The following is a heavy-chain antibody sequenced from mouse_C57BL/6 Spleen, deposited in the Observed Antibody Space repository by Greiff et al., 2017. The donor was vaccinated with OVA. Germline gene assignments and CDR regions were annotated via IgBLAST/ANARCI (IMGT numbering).Heavy chain of an antibody. CDR2: IDPSDSYT. D-gene: IGHD2-4*01. Sequence: VQLQQPGAELVMPGASVKLSCKASGYTFTSYWMHWVKQRPGQGLEWIGEIDPSDSYTNSNQKFKGKSTLTVDKSSSTAYMQLSSLTSEDSAVYYCARMDDYDHYFDCWGQGTTLTVSS. CDR3: ARMDDYDHYFDC. CDR1: GYTFTSYW. J-gene: IGHJ2*01. V-gene: IGHV1-69*01.